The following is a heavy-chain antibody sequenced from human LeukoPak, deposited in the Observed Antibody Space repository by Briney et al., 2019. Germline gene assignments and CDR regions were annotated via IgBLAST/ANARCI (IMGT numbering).Heavy chain of an antibody. CDR3: ARAGLWFGESNWFDP. CDR2: IYYSGST. V-gene: IGHV4-30-4*01. J-gene: IGHJ5*02. D-gene: IGHD3-10*01. Sequence: PSETLSLTCTVSGGSISSGDYYWSWIRQPPGKGLEWIGYIYYSGSTYYNPSLKSRVTISVDTSKNQFSLELSSVTAADTAVYYCARAGLWFGESNWFDPWGQGTLVTVSS. CDR1: GGSISSGDYY.